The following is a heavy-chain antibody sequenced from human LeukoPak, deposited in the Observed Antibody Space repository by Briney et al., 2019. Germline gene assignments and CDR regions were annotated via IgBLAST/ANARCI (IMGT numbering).Heavy chain of an antibody. Sequence: GESLKISCKGSGYSFTSYWIGWVRQMPGKGLEWMGIIHPGDSDTRYSPSFQGQVTISADKSISTAYLQWSSLKASDTAMYYCARQWYCSSTSCYMGDNWFDPWGQGTLVTVSS. D-gene: IGHD2-2*02. CDR2: IHPGDSDT. J-gene: IGHJ5*02. V-gene: IGHV5-51*01. CDR1: GYSFTSYW. CDR3: ARQWYCSSTSCYMGDNWFDP.